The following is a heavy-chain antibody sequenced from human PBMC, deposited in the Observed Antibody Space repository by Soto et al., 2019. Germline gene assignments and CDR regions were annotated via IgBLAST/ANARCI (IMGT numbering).Heavy chain of an antibody. CDR1: GGTFRNSA. J-gene: IGHJ6*02. V-gene: IGHV1-69*12. Sequence: QVQLEQSGAEVKKPGSSVKVSCKASGGTFRNSAISWVRQAPGQGLEWMGGIMPIFRTPDYAQKFQGRVTITADESTSTAYMELSGLRSDDTAVXXXXXXXXXXXXXGNYYYILDVWGQGTTVTVSS. CDR2: IMPIFRTP. CDR3: XXXXXXXXXXGNYYYILDV.